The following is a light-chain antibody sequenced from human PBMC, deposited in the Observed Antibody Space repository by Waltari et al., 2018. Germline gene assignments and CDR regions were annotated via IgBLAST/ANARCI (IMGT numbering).Light chain of an antibody. Sequence: QSALTQPHSVSGSPGQSVTISCTGTSSDVGYYNFVSWYQQHPGKAPKPMVYDVIRRPSGVPDRFSGSKSGTTASLTISGRQAEDEADYYCCSYAGNYIFIFATGTKVTVL. CDR3: CSYAGNYIFI. CDR1: SSDVGYYNF. V-gene: IGLV2-11*01. J-gene: IGLJ1*01. CDR2: DVI.